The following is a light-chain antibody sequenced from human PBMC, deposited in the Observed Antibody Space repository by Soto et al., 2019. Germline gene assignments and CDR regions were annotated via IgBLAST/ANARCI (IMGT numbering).Light chain of an antibody. V-gene: IGLV1-51*01. CDR3: GTWDNTLSAWV. CDR2: DNT. J-gene: IGLJ3*02. CDR1: SSKTGNNY. Sequence: QSVLTQPPSGSAAPGQTVTISCSGSSSKTGNNYVSWYQQFPGTAPKLLIYDNTKRPSGIPDRFSGSKSGTSATLGITGLQTGDEADYYCGTWDNTLSAWVFGGGSQLTVL.